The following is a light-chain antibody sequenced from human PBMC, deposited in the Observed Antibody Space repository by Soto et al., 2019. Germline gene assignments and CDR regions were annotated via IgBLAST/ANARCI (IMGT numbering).Light chain of an antibody. Sequence: DIQMTQSPSTLSASVGDRVTITCRASLSIGSWLAWYQQKPGKAPKLLIYKASSLESGVPSRFSGSGSGTEFTLTISSLQPDDFGSYYCQQYGSYSPWTFGQGTKVEIK. CDR2: KAS. V-gene: IGKV1-5*03. CDR3: QQYGSYSPWT. CDR1: LSIGSW. J-gene: IGKJ1*01.